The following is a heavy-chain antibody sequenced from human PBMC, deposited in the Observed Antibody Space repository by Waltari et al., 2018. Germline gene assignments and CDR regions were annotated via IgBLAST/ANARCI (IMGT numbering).Heavy chain of an antibody. J-gene: IGHJ4*02. CDR3: AGEVFIAAAFDY. CDR2: IYYSGST. CDR1: GGSISSYY. D-gene: IGHD6-25*01. Sequence: QVQLQESGPGLVKPSETLSLTCTVSGGSISSYYWSWIRQPPGKGLEWIGYIYYSGSTNYNPSLKSRVTISVDTSKNQFSLKLSSVTAADTAVYYCAGEVFIAAAFDYWGQGTLVTVSS. V-gene: IGHV4-59*01.